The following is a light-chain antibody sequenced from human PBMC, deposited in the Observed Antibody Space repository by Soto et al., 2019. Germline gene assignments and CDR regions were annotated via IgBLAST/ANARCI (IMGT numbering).Light chain of an antibody. CDR1: SSDVGGYNY. J-gene: IGLJ2*01. Sequence: QSALTQRRSVSGSPGQSVTISCTGTSSDVGGYNYVSWYQQHPGKVPKLMIHDVNKRPSGVPDRFSGSKSGNTASLTISGLQAEDEADYYCCSYAGSYTHVVFGGGTKLTVL. CDR2: DVN. V-gene: IGLV2-11*01. CDR3: CSYAGSYTHVV.